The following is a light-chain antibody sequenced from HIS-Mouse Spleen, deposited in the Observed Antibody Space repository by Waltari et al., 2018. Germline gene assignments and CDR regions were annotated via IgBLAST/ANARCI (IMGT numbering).Light chain of an antibody. J-gene: IGLJ1*01. CDR3: QVWDSSSDRV. CDR1: NIGSKS. CDR2: DDN. Sequence: SYVLTQPPSVSVAPGQTARITCGGNNIGSKSVHWYQQKPGQAPVLVVYDDNDRPSGIPERFSGSNSGNPAILTISRVEAGDEADYYCQVWDSSSDRVFGTGTKVTVL. V-gene: IGLV3-21*02.